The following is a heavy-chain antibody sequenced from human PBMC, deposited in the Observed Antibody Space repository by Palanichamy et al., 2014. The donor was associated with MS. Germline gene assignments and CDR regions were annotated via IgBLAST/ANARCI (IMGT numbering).Heavy chain of an antibody. CDR2: INHSGST. D-gene: IGHD6-6*01. CDR1: WGPSVGYY. V-gene: IGHV4-34*01. CDR3: ARTGSSAPGYFDY. Sequence: QLQQWGGRTVEAFGDPVPHLRCLWWGPSVGYYWSWIRQPPGKGLEWIGEINHSGSTNYNPSLKSRVTISVDTSKNQFSLKLSSVTAADTAVYYCARTGSSAPGYFDYWGQGTLVTVSS. J-gene: IGHJ4*02.